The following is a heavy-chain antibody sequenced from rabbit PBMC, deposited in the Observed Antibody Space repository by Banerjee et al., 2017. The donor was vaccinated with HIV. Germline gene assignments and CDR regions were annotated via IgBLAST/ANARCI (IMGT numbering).Heavy chain of an antibody. Sequence: EESGGDLVKPEGSLTLTCTASGFSISSSYWICWVRQAPGKGLEWIGCIYTGSGSTACASWAKGRFTITRSTSLNTVTLQLNSLTAADTATYFCARDSGSGWYLDRLDLWGPGTLVTVS. CDR3: ARDSGSGWYLDRLDL. CDR2: IYTGSGST. V-gene: IGHV1S45*01. D-gene: IGHD1-1*01. CDR1: GFSISSSYW. J-gene: IGHJ3*01.